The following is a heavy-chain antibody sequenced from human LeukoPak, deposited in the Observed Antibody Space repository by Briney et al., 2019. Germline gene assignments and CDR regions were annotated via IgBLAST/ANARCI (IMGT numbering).Heavy chain of an antibody. CDR1: GYSFTSYW. Sequence: GESLKISCKGSGYSFTSYWIGWVRQMPGKGLEWMGIIYPGDSATRYSPSFQGQVTISADKSISTAYLQWSSPRASDTAIYYCARRWATVTTSGYFDYWGQGTLVTVSS. CDR2: IYPGDSAT. V-gene: IGHV5-51*01. D-gene: IGHD4-11*01. J-gene: IGHJ4*02. CDR3: ARRWATVTTSGYFDY.